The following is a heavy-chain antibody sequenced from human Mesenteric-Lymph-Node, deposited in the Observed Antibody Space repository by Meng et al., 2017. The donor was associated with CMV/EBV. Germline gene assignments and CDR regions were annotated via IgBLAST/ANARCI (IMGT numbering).Heavy chain of an antibody. J-gene: IGHJ4*02. V-gene: IGHV3-33*01. CDR1: EFSFRGYG. CDR2: IWYDGSNK. D-gene: IGHD1-1*01. Sequence: SCAASEFSFRGYGLHCLRQGPGKELEWVAVIWYDGSNKYYADSVKGRFTISRDNSKNTLYLQMNSLRLEDTAVYYCARKTTGTLGVDYWGQGTLVTVSS. CDR3: ARKTTGTLGVDY.